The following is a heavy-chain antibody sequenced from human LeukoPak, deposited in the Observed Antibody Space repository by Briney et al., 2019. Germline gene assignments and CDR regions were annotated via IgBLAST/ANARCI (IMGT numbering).Heavy chain of an antibody. CDR2: INHSGST. J-gene: IGHJ4*02. D-gene: IGHD6-13*01. Sequence: NPSETLSLTCAVYGGSFSGYYWSWIRQPPGKGPEWIGEINHSGSTNYNPSLKSRVTISVDTSKNQFSLKLSSVTAADTAVYYCARTPWIAADYFDYWGQGTLVTVSS. CDR3: ARTPWIAADYFDY. V-gene: IGHV4-34*01. CDR1: GGSFSGYY.